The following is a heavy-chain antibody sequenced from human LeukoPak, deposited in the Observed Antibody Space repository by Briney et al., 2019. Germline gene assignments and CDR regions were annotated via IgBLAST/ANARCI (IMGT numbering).Heavy chain of an antibody. CDR2: IYHSGST. D-gene: IGHD2-2*01. Sequence: SETLSLTCTVSGGSISSSSYYWGWIRQPPGKGLEWIGYIYHSGSTYYNPSLKSRVTISVDRSKNQFSLKLSSVTAADTAVYYCARGVVVPAESGYYYYGMDVWGQGTTVTVSS. CDR3: ARGVVVPAESGYYYYGMDV. V-gene: IGHV4-30-2*01. CDR1: GGSISSSSYY. J-gene: IGHJ6*02.